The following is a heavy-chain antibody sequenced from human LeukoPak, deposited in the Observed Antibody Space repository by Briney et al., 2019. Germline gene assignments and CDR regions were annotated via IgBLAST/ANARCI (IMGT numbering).Heavy chain of an antibody. CDR3: ARGDTMGRSYYYYGMDV. CDR2: INHSGST. CDR1: GGSFSGYY. D-gene: IGHD3-10*01. J-gene: IGHJ6*02. Sequence: SETLSLTCAVYGGSFSGYYWSWIRQPPGKGLEWIGEINHSGSTNYNPSLKSRVTKSVDTSKNQFSLKLSSVTAADTAVYYCARGDTMGRSYYYYGMDVWGQGTTVTVSS. V-gene: IGHV4-34*01.